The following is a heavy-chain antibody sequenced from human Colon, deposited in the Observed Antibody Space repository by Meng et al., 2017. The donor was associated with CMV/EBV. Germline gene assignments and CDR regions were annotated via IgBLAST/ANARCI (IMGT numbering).Heavy chain of an antibody. CDR2: INTDDGDT. CDR3: ARDRASLYYQFDS. V-gene: IGHV1-2*06. D-gene: IGHD5/OR15-5a*01. CDR1: GYSFTGYY. J-gene: IGHJ4*02. Sequence: QVQLVQSGFEVKRPGASVKASCKASGYSFTGYYLHWLRQAPGQRLEWLGRINTDDGDTKYAPKFRGRATMTRDTSITTAYMELDGLTSDDTATYYCARDRASLYYQFDSWGQGTLVTVSS.